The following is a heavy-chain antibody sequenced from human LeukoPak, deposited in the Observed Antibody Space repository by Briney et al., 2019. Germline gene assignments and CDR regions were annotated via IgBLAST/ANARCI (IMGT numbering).Heavy chain of an antibody. CDR1: GYTFTGYY. V-gene: IGHV1-2*02. CDR2: INPNSGGT. Sequence: ASVKVSCKASGYTFTGYYMHWVRQAPGQGLEWMGWINPNSGGTNYAQKFQGRVTMTRDTSISTAYMELSRLRSDDTAVYYCARAPIMITFGGVIVTEDYWGQGTLVTVSS. J-gene: IGHJ4*02. D-gene: IGHD3-16*02. CDR3: ARAPIMITFGGVIVTEDY.